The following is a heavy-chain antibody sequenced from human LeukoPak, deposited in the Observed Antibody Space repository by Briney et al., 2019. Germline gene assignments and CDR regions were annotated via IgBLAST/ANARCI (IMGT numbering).Heavy chain of an antibody. CDR3: ATGSGLREKWDDY. J-gene: IGHJ4*02. D-gene: IGHD3-10*01. CDR1: GGSFSGYY. V-gene: IGHV4-34*01. Sequence: SETLSLTCAVYGGSFSGYYWSWIRQPPGKGLEWIGEINHSGSTNYNPSLKSRVTISVDTSKNQFSLKLSSVTAADTAVYYCATGSGLREKWDDYWGQGTLVTVSS. CDR2: INHSGST.